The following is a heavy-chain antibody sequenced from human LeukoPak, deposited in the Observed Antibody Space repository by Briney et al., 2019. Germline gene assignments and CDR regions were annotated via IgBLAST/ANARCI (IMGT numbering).Heavy chain of an antibody. CDR1: GGSVSSGSYY. CDR3: ASVVGANILDY. Sequence: SETLSLTCTVSGGSVSSGSYYWSWIRQPPGKGLEWIGYIYYSGSTNYNPSLKSRVTISVDTSKNQFSLKLSSVTAADTAVYYCASVVGANILDYWGQGTLVTVPS. J-gene: IGHJ4*02. CDR2: IYYSGST. D-gene: IGHD1-26*01. V-gene: IGHV4-61*01.